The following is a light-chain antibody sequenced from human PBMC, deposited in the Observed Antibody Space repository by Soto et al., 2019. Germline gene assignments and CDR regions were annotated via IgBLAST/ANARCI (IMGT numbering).Light chain of an antibody. CDR2: GDN. CDR1: SSNIGASYD. V-gene: IGLV1-40*01. J-gene: IGLJ3*02. Sequence: QSVLTQPPSVSGAPGQTVTISCTGSSSNIGASYDVHWYQQLPGTAPKVLIYGDNKRPSGVPDRFSGSKSGTSASLAITGLQAEDEATYYCQSFDSSRSTSMVFGGGTKVTVL. CDR3: QSFDSSRSTSMV.